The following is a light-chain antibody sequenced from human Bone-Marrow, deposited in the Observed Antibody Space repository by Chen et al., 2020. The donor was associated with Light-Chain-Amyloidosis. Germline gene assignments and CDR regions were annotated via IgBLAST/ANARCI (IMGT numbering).Light chain of an antibody. CDR3: QQYDNLPPRG. Sequence: DIQMTQSPSSLSASVGDRVTITCQASQDISNYLNWYQQKPGKAPKLLIYDASNLETGVPSRFSGSGSGTDFTFTISSLQPEDIATYYCQQYDNLPPRGFGPGTKVDIK. V-gene: IGKV1-33*01. CDR2: DAS. J-gene: IGKJ3*01. CDR1: QDISNY.